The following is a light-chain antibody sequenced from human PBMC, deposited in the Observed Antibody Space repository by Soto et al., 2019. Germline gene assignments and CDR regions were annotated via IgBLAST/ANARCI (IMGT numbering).Light chain of an antibody. J-gene: IGKJ1*01. CDR2: RAS. Sequence: VMTQSPAILSVSPGERATLSCRASQSISSNLAWYQQKPGQAPRLLMFRASTRATGFPARFSGSGSGTEFNLTISSLQSEDFAVYYCQQYGSSPKTFGQGTKVDIK. V-gene: IGKV3-15*01. CDR3: QQYGSSPKT. CDR1: QSISSN.